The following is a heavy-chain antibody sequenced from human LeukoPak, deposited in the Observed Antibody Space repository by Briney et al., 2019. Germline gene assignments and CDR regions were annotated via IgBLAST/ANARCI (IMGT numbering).Heavy chain of an antibody. CDR1: GYTFTGYY. V-gene: IGHV1-2*06. CDR3: ARSLAVVPWTFDY. Sequence: ASVKVSCEASGYTFTGYYMHWVRQAPGQGLEWMGRINPNSGGTNYAQKFQGRVTMTRDTSISTAYMELSRLRSDDTAAYYCARSLAVVPWTFDYWGQGTLVTVSS. J-gene: IGHJ4*02. D-gene: IGHD3-22*01. CDR2: INPNSGGT.